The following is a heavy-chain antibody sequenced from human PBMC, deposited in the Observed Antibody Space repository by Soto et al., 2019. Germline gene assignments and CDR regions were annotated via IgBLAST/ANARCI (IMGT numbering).Heavy chain of an antibody. Sequence: EVQLVESGGGLVQPGESLGLSLAASGFTFDYYWLHWVRQAPGKGLVWVSRVHSDGTTTTYADSVKGRFTISRDNARNTVSLQMSSLRAEDTAIYYCARGDRGGFDLWGHGTVVTVSS. CDR1: GFTFDYYW. CDR3: ARGDRGGFDL. CDR2: VHSDGTTT. J-gene: IGHJ3*01. D-gene: IGHD3-10*01. V-gene: IGHV3-74*01.